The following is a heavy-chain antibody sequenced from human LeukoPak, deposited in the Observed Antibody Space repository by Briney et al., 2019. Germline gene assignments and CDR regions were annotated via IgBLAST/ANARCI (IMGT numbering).Heavy chain of an antibody. CDR2: ITTSDGNT. J-gene: IGHJ4*02. CDR1: GFTFRSYA. CDR3: AKDGGLWVSAHWGDS. Sequence: GGSLRLSCAASGFTFRSYAMSWVRQAPGKGLEWVSTITTSDGNTYYADSVKGRFTVSRDNSKNTLFLQMNSLRAEDTAVYYCAKDGGLWVSAHWGDSWGRGTLVTVSS. V-gene: IGHV3-23*01. D-gene: IGHD7-27*01.